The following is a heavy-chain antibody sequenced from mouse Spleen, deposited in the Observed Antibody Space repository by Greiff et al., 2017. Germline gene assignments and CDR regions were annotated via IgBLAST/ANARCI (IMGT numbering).Heavy chain of an antibody. CDR3: ARYGDYAWYFDY. Sequence: QVQLQQPGAELVRPGSSVKLSCKASGYTFTSYWMHWVKQRPIQGLEWIGNIDPSDSETHYNQKFKDKATLTVDKSSSTAYMQLSSLTSEDSAVYYCARYGDYAWYFDYWGQGTTLTVSS. V-gene: IGHV1-52*01. CDR1: GYTFTSYW. J-gene: IGHJ2*01. CDR2: IDPSDSET. D-gene: IGHD2-13*01.